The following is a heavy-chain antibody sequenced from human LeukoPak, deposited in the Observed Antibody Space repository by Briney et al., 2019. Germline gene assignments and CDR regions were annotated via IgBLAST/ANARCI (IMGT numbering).Heavy chain of an antibody. CDR3: ARLYKGIFGVLYAFDI. D-gene: IGHD3-3*01. J-gene: IGHJ3*02. V-gene: IGHV1-8*03. Sequence: ASVKVSCKASGYTFTSYDINWVRQATGQGLEWMGWINPNSGNTGYAQKFQGRVTITRNTSISTAYLELSSLRSEDTAVYYCARLYKGIFGVLYAFDIWGQGTMVTVSS. CDR1: GYTFTSYD. CDR2: INPNSGNT.